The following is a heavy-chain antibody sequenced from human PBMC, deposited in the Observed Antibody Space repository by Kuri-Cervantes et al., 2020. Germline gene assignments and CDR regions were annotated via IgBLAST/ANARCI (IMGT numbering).Heavy chain of an antibody. CDR3: AKDDSGDLMGAFDI. CDR2: ISYDGSNK. D-gene: IGHD2-8*01. CDR1: GFTFSSYA. Sequence: GESLKISCAASGFTFSSYAMHWVRQAPGKGLEWVAVISYDGSNKYYADSVKGRFTISRDNAKNSLYLQMNSLRAEDTALYYCAKDDSGDLMGAFDIWGQGTMVTVSS. V-gene: IGHV3-30-3*02. J-gene: IGHJ3*02.